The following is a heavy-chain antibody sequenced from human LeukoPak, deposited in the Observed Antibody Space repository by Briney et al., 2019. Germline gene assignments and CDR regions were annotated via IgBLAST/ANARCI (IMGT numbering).Heavy chain of an antibody. V-gene: IGHV4-34*01. J-gene: IGHJ3*02. CDR3: ARDSASTGYMNAFDI. D-gene: IGHD3-22*01. Sequence: PSETLSLTCAVYGGSFSGYYWSWIRQPPGKGLEWIGEINHSGSTNYNPSLKSRVTISVDTSKNQFSLKLRSVTAADTAVYYCARDSASTGYMNAFDIWGQGTMVTVSS. CDR2: INHSGST. CDR1: GGSFSGYY.